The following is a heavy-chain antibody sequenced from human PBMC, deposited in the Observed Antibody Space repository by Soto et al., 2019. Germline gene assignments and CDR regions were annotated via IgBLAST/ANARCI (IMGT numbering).Heavy chain of an antibody. CDR3: ARDHLTGYYYYGTDV. CDR1: GGSVSSSPYY. D-gene: IGHD3-9*01. Sequence: SETLSLTCSVSGGSVSSSPYYWSWIRQPPGKGLEWIGYIYYSGSTNYNPSLKSRVTISVDTSKNQFSLKLSSVTAADTAVYYCARDHLTGYYYYGTDVWGQGTTGTVSS. V-gene: IGHV4-61*01. J-gene: IGHJ6*02. CDR2: IYYSGST.